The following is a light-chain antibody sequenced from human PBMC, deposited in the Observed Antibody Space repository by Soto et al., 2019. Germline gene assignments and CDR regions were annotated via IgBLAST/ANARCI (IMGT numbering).Light chain of an antibody. V-gene: IGKV1-9*01. CDR3: HQVYTYPRT. Sequence: LSASVGDRVTITCRASQGVRSYLAWFQQRPGKAPKLLIFGASTLQNGVPARFSGGGFGTEFTLTITSLQPEDFATYYCHQVYTYPRTFGQGTKVDIK. CDR1: QGVRSY. CDR2: GAS. J-gene: IGKJ1*01.